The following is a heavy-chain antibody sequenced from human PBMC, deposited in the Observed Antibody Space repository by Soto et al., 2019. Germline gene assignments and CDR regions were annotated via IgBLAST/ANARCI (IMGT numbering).Heavy chain of an antibody. CDR3: AREGDETIYYLYY. D-gene: IGHD1-26*01. V-gene: IGHV3-74*01. CDR2: INSDGSST. Sequence: GGSLRLSCAASGFTFSSYWMHWVRQAPGKGLVWVSRINSDGSSTSYADSVKGRFTISRDNAKNTLYLQMNSLRAEDSVVYYCAREGDETIYYLYYWGQGTVVTVSS. CDR1: GFTFSSYW. J-gene: IGHJ4*02.